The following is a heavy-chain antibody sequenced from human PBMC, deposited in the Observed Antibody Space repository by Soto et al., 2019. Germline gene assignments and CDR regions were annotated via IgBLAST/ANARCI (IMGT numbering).Heavy chain of an antibody. CDR3: ARDAGGYGD. V-gene: IGHV3-7*01. D-gene: IGHD5-12*01. CDR2: IKEDGSEK. Sequence: EVQLVDSGGGLVQPGGSLRLSCEASGFTFSTYWMSWVRQTPGKGLEVVANIKEDGSEKYYVDSVKGRLTISRDNGKNSLYLQMNSLRDEDTAVYYCARDAGGYGDWGKGTLVTVSS. J-gene: IGHJ4*02. CDR1: GFTFSTYW.